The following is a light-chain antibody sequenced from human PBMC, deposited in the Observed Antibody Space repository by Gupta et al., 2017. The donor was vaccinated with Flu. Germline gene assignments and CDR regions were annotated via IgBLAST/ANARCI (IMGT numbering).Light chain of an antibody. V-gene: IGLV2-14*01. CDR3: SSYTSSNSLE. Sequence: QSALTQPASLSGSPGQSIPISCTVTSSDVGGYNYVSWYQHHPGKAPKLMIYEVINRPSGVSNRFSGSKSGNTASLTISGLQAEDEADYYCSSYTSSNSLEFGGGTKLTVL. CDR1: SSDVGGYNY. J-gene: IGLJ3*02. CDR2: EVI.